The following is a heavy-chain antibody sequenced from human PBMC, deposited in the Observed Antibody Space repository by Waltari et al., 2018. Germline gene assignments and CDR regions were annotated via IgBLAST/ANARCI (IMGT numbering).Heavy chain of an antibody. CDR2: RYHSGST. V-gene: IGHV4-4*02. J-gene: IGHJ5*01. CDR3: AKVSEYTSGWYGWFDS. Sequence: APRAPGRELGWIGDRYHSGSTNSNPSLEGRLTISIDKSKNQFSLRLTSVTAADTAVYYCAKVSEYTSGWYGWFDSWGQGTLVTVSS. D-gene: IGHD6-13*01.